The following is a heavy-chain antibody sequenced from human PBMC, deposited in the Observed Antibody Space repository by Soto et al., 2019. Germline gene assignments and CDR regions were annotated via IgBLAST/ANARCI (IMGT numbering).Heavy chain of an antibody. V-gene: IGHV1-2*04. CDR3: ARAASYSSPYFDY. CDR1: GYTFTGYY. J-gene: IGHJ4*02. Sequence: GASVKVSCKASGYTFTGYYMHWVRQAPGQGLEWMGWNNPNSGGTNYAQKFQGWVTMTRDTSISTAYMELSRLRSDDTAVYYCARAASYSSPYFDYWGQGTLVTVSS. CDR2: NNPNSGGT. D-gene: IGHD6-13*01.